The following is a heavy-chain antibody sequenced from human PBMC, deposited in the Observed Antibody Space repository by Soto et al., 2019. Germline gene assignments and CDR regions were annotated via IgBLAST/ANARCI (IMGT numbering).Heavy chain of an antibody. CDR3: TRETSSGYDY. CDR2: IRTKAYGGTT. CDR1: GFTFNDYA. Sequence: GGSLILSCSTSGFTFNDYAMSWFRQAPGKGLEWVGFIRTKAYGGTTEYAASVKGRFTISRDDSKTIAYLQMNSLKTEDTAVYYCTRETSSGYDYWGQGTLVTVSS. J-gene: IGHJ4*02. V-gene: IGHV3-49*03. D-gene: IGHD5-12*01.